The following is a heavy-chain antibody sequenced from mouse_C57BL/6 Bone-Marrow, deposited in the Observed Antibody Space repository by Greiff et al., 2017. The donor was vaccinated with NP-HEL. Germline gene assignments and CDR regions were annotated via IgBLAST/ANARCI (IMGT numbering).Heavy chain of an antibody. Sequence: EVQLVESGGGLVQPGGSLKLSCAASGFTFSDYGMAWVRQAPRKGPEWVAFISNLAYSIYYADTVTGRFTISRENAKNTLYLEMRSLRSEDTAMYYCARKGYYGSRSGFAYWGQGTLVTVSA. V-gene: IGHV5-15*01. CDR1: GFTFSDYG. D-gene: IGHD1-1*01. CDR3: ARKGYYGSRSGFAY. J-gene: IGHJ3*01. CDR2: ISNLAYSI.